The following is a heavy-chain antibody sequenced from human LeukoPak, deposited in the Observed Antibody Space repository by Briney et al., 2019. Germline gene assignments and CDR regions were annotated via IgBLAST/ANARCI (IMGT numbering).Heavy chain of an antibody. D-gene: IGHD2-2*01. V-gene: IGHV3-23*01. CDR1: GFTFSSYA. CDR2: ISGSGGST. J-gene: IGHJ3*02. Sequence: GGSLRLSCAASGFTFSSYAMSWARQAPGKGLEWVSAISGSGGSTYYADSVKGRFTISRDNSKNTLYLQMNSLRAEDTAVYYCANLNIVVVPAGGAFDIWGQGTMVTVSS. CDR3: ANLNIVVVPAGGAFDI.